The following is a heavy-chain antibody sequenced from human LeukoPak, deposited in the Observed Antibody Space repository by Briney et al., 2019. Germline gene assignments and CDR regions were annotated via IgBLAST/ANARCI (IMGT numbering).Heavy chain of an antibody. V-gene: IGHV4-39*07. CDR2: IYYSGST. J-gene: IGHJ4*02. CDR3: ARGFEYSSAYYFDY. Sequence: SETLSLTCTVSGGSISSSSYYWGWIRQPPGKGLEWIGSIYYSGSTYYNPSLKSRVTISVDTSKNQFSLKLSSVTAADTAVYYCARGFEYSSAYYFDYWGQGTLVTVSS. CDR1: GGSISSSSYY. D-gene: IGHD6-19*01.